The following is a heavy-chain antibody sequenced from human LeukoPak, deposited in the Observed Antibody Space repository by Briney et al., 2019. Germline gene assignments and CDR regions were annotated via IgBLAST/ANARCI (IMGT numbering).Heavy chain of an antibody. CDR3: ARDRDYDSSGYSNAFDI. J-gene: IGHJ3*02. Sequence: ASVKVSCKASGGTFSSYAISCVRQAPGQGLEWMGGIIPIFGTANYAQKFQGRVTITADESTSTAYMELSSLRSEDTAVYYCARDRDYDSSGYSNAFDIWGQGTMVTVSS. CDR1: GGTFSSYA. D-gene: IGHD3-22*01. V-gene: IGHV1-69*13. CDR2: IIPIFGTA.